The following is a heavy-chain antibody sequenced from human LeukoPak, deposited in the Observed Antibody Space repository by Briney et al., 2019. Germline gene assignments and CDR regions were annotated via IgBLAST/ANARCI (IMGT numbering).Heavy chain of an antibody. V-gene: IGHV3-21*01. CDR2: ISSSSSYI. Sequence: GGSLRLSCAASGFTFSSYSMNWVRQAPGKGLEWVSSISSSSSYIYYADSVKGRFTISRDNAKNSLYLQMNSLRAEDTAVYYCARDGRVSSVRYYFDYWGQGTLVTVSS. D-gene: IGHD6-6*01. CDR3: ARDGRVSSVRYYFDY. CDR1: GFTFSSYS. J-gene: IGHJ4*02.